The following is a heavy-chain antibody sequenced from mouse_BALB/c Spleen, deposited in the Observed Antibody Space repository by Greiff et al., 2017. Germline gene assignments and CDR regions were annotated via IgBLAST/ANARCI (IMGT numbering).Heavy chain of an antibody. Sequence: DVQLQESGAELVRPGALVKLSCKASGFNIKDYYMHWVKQRPEQGLEWIGWIDPENGNTIYDPKFQGKASITADTSSNTAYLQLSSLTSEDTAVYYCASYGNYEAYWGQGTLVTVSA. CDR1: GFNIKDYY. V-gene: IGHV14-1*02. CDR2: IDPENGNT. CDR3: ASYGNYEAY. J-gene: IGHJ3*01. D-gene: IGHD2-1*01.